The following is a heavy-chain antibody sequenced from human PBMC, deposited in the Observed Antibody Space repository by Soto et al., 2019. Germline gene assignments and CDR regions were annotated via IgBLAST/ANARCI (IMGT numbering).Heavy chain of an antibody. CDR3: AKVWGSSARIDAFDI. Sequence: EVQLLESGGGLVQPGGSLTLSCAAAGVTFTSYATSWVREAPGKGLEWVSAISGSGGSTYYTDSVKSRVTISRDNAKSTLYQQVMSLRAEDTAVYYCAKVWGSSARIDAFDIWGQGTMVTVSS. CDR1: GVTFTSYA. V-gene: IGHV3-23*01. CDR2: ISGSGGST. J-gene: IGHJ3*02. D-gene: IGHD3-16*01.